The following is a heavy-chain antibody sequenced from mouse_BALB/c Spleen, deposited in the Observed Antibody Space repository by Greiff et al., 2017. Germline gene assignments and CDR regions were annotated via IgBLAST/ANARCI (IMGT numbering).Heavy chain of an antibody. Sequence: DVKLVESGGGLVQPGGSLKLSCAASGFTFSSYTMSWVRQTPEKRLEWVAYISNGGGSTYYPDTVKGRFTISRDNAKNTLYLQMSSLKSEDTAMYYCATTMINLFDYWGQGTTLTVSS. V-gene: IGHV5-12-2*01. D-gene: IGHD2-4*01. CDR2: ISNGGGST. CDR3: ATTMINLFDY. CDR1: GFTFSSYT. J-gene: IGHJ2*01.